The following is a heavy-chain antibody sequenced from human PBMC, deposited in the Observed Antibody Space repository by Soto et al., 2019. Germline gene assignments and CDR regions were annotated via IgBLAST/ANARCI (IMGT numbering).Heavy chain of an antibody. CDR3: ARGYGSGSYSSPSYYYYGMDV. Sequence: GGSLRLSCGASGFTFSSYDMHWVRQATGKGLEWVSAIGTAGDTYYPGSVKGRFTISRENAKNSLYLQMNSLRAEDTAVYYCARGYGSGSYSSPSYYYYGMDVWGQGTTVTVSS. J-gene: IGHJ6*02. V-gene: IGHV3-13*01. CDR1: GFTFSSYD. D-gene: IGHD3-10*01. CDR2: IGTAGDT.